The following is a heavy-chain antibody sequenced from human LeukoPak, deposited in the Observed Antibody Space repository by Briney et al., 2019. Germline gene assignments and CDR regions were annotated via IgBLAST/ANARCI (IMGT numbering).Heavy chain of an antibody. J-gene: IGHJ6*02. Sequence: GESLKISCQGSGYSFTTYWISWVRQMPGKGLEWMGRIDPSDSYTNYSPSFQGHVTMSADRSISTAYLQWSSLKASDTALYYCARQAVDYYYGIDVWGQGTTVTVSS. D-gene: IGHD6-25*01. CDR3: ARQAVDYYYGIDV. CDR2: IDPSDSYT. V-gene: IGHV5-10-1*01. CDR1: GYSFTTYW.